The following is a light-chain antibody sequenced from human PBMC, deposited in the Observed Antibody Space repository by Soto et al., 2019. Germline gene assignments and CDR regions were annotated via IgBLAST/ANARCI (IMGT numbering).Light chain of an antibody. J-gene: IGKJ4*01. CDR2: HAS. V-gene: IGKV3-11*01. CDR1: QSIATS. Sequence: EIVLTQSPGTPSVSAGERATVSCRASQSIATSLAWYQQKPGQAPRLLIYHASNRATGIPARFSGSGSGTDFTLTISSLEPEDSGVYYCQQRSNWPPIFGGGTKVEI. CDR3: QQRSNWPPI.